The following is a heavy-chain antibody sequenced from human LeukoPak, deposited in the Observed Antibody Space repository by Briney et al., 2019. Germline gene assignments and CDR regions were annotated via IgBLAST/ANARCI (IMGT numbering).Heavy chain of an antibody. Sequence: GGSLRLSCAASGFTVSSNYMSWVRQAPGKGLEWVSVIYSGGSTYYADSVKGRFTISRDNSKNTLFLQMNSLTAEDTAVYYCAKGSSPLGHFDCWGQGTLVTVSS. J-gene: IGHJ4*02. CDR1: GFTVSSNY. CDR2: IYSGGST. V-gene: IGHV3-53*01. CDR3: AKGSSPLGHFDC. D-gene: IGHD6-13*01.